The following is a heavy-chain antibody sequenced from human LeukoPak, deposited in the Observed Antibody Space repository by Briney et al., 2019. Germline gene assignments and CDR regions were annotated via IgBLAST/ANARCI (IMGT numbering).Heavy chain of an antibody. CDR1: GYTFTSYG. D-gene: IGHD3-10*01. J-gene: IGHJ3*02. CDR3: ARILLWFGEPYAFDI. Sequence: ASVKVSCKASGYTFTSYGISWVRQAPGQGLEWMGWISAYNGNTNYAQKLQGRVTMTTDTSTSTAYMELRSLRSDDTAVYYCARILLWFGEPYAFDIWGQGTMVTVSS. V-gene: IGHV1-18*01. CDR2: ISAYNGNT.